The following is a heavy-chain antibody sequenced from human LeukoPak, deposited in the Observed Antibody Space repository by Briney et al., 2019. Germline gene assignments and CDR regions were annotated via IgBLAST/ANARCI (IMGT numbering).Heavy chain of an antibody. CDR1: GGSISSYY. J-gene: IGHJ4*02. V-gene: IGHV4-4*07. D-gene: IGHD3-22*01. CDR2: IYTSGST. Sequence: SETLSLTCTVSGGSISSYYWSWLRQPAGKGLEWVGRIYTSGSTNYDPSLKSRVTMSVDTSKNQFSLKLSSVTAADTAVYYCAREVKDDSSGLSFWGQGTLVTVSS. CDR3: AREVKDDSSGLSF.